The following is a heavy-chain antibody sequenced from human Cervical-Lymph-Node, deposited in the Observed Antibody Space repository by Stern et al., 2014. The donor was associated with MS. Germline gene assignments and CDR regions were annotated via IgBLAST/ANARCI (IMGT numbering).Heavy chain of an antibody. CDR2: IYHSGST. D-gene: IGHD5-18*01. J-gene: IGHJ4*02. Sequence: QLQLQESGPGLVKPSQTLSLTCTVSGGSVTIGGYFWTWIRPHPGTGLEWIGYIYHSGSTDYNPSLKRRVTISEDTSKNQFSLTLSSVTDADTAVYYCARRGYSYGFDSWGQGTLVTVSS. V-gene: IGHV4-31*03. CDR1: GGSVTIGGYF. CDR3: ARRGYSYGFDS.